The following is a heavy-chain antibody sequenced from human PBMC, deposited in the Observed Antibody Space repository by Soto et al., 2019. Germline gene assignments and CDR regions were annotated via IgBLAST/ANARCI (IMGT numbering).Heavy chain of an antibody. CDR3: VRGASMNFDY. CDR2: VNWNGGST. D-gene: IGHD2-21*01. V-gene: IGHV3-20*04. CDR1: GFTFDDYG. Sequence: EVQLVESGGGVLRPGGSLRLSCAASGFTFDDYGMSWARQAPGKGLEWVAGVNWNGGSTGYADSVKGRFTISRDNAKNSLYLQMNSLRAEDTAFYYCVRGASMNFDYWGQGTLVTVPS. J-gene: IGHJ4*02.